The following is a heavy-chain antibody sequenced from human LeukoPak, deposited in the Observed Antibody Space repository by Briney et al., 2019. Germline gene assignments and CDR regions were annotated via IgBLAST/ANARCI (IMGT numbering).Heavy chain of an antibody. V-gene: IGHV3-11*04. CDR1: GFTFSDYY. D-gene: IGHD3-10*01. Sequence: GGSLRPSCAASGFTFSDYYMSWIRQAPGKGLEWVSYISSSGITIYYADSVKGRFTTSRENAKNSLYLQINSLRAEDTAVYYCARGSGELSYYYYMDVWGKGTTVTVSS. CDR2: ISSSGITI. CDR3: ARGSGELSYYYYMDV. J-gene: IGHJ6*03.